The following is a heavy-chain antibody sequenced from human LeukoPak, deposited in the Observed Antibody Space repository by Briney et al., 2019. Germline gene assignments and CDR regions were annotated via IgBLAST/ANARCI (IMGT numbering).Heavy chain of an antibody. CDR3: ARIGYSNSTYCFETFDY. V-gene: IGHV3-7*01. CDR2: IRQDGSEK. D-gene: IGHD2-2*03. J-gene: IGHJ4*02. Sequence: GGSLRLSCAASGFTFSRYWMSWVRQAPGKGLEWVANIRQDGSEKYYVDSVKGRFTISRDNAKNSLYLQMNSLRAEDTAVYYCARIGYSNSTYCFETFDYWGQGTLVTVSS. CDR1: GFTFSRYW.